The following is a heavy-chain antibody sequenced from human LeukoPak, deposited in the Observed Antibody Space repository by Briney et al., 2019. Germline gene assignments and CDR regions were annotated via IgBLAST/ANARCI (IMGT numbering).Heavy chain of an antibody. CDR2: ISSSGSTI. D-gene: IGHD6-19*01. CDR3: ARDLAVAGLYYYYYYMDV. CDR1: GFTFSDYY. V-gene: IGHV3-11*01. Sequence: PGGSLRLSCAASGFTFSDYYMSWIRQAPGKGLEWVSYISSSGSTIYYADSVKGRFTISRDNAKNSLYLQMNSLRAEDTAVYYCARDLAVAGLYYYYYYMDVWGKGTTVTVSS. J-gene: IGHJ6*03.